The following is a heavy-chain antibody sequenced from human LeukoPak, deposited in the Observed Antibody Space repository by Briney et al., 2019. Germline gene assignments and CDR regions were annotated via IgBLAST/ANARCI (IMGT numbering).Heavy chain of an antibody. J-gene: IGHJ4*02. D-gene: IGHD3-22*01. CDR1: GYSLTELS. V-gene: IGHV1-24*01. CDR3: AADRADFDSSGYALDY. Sequence: ASVKDSCKVSGYSLTELSMQWVRQAPGKGLEWMGGFDPEDGETIYAEKFQGRVTMTEDTSTDTAYMELSSLRSEDTAVYYCAADRADFDSSGYALDYWGQGTLVTVSS. CDR2: FDPEDGET.